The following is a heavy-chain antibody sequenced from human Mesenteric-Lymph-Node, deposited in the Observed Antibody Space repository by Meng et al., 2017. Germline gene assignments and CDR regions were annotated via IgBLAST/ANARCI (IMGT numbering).Heavy chain of an antibody. CDR3: AKDKVVVATGCLDY. Sequence: GESLKISCAASGFTFNTYWMSWVRQAPGKGLEWVASISQDGSEETYVDSVKGRFTISRDNAKNSLYLQMNSLRAEDTALYYCAKDKVVVATGCLDYWGQGTLVTVSS. D-gene: IGHD2-15*01. J-gene: IGHJ4*02. CDR2: ISQDGSEE. V-gene: IGHV3-7*03. CDR1: GFTFNTYW.